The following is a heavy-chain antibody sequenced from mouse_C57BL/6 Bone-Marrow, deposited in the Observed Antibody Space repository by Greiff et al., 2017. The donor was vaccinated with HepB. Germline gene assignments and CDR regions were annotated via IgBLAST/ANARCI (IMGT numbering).Heavy chain of an antibody. V-gene: IGHV2-2*01. D-gene: IGHD2-4*01. CDR1: GFSLTSYG. J-gene: IGHJ4*01. Sequence: VQRVESGPGLVQPSQSLSITCTVSGFSLTSYGVHWVRQSPGKGLEWLGVIWSGGSTDYNAAFISRLSISKDNSKSQVFFKMNSLQADDTAIYYCWGYDYDPLYAMDYWGQGTSVTVSS. CDR2: IWSGGST. CDR3: WGYDYDPLYAMDY.